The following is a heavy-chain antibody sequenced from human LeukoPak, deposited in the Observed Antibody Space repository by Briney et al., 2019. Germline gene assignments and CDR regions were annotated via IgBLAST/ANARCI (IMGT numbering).Heavy chain of an antibody. D-gene: IGHD2-2*01. J-gene: IGHJ4*02. CDR3: ARDQDIVVXXXVNQLXXX. CDR2: INPNSGGT. CDR1: GYTFTGYY. V-gene: IGHV1-2*02. Sequence: ASVKISCKASGYTFTGYYMHWVRQAPGQGLEWMGWINPNSGGTNYAQKFQGRVTMTRDTSISTAYMELSRLRSDDTAGYYCARDQDIVVXXXVNQLXXXWGQGXXXXVS.